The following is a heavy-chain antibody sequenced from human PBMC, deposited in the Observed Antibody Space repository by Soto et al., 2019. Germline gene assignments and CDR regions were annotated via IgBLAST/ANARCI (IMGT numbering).Heavy chain of an antibody. Sequence: SVKVSCKASGYTFTSYGISWVRQAPGQGLEWMGWISAYNGNTNYAQKLQGRVTMTTDTSTSTAYMELRSLRSDDTAVYYCAREGNLLSIAARTWYYYGMDVWGQGTTVTVSS. CDR2: ISAYNGNT. CDR1: GYTFTSYG. CDR3: AREGNLLSIAARTWYYYGMDV. J-gene: IGHJ6*02. D-gene: IGHD6-6*01. V-gene: IGHV1-18*04.